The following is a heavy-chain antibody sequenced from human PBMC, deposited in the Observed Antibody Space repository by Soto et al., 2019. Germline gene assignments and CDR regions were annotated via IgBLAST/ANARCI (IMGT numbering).Heavy chain of an antibody. Sequence: SVKVSCKASGGTFSSYAISWVRQAPGQGLEWMGGIIPIFGTANYAQKFQGRVTITADKSTSTAYMELSSLRSEDTAVYYCARAGTRFEVVAVKLSHYYYGMDVWGQGTTVTVSS. D-gene: IGHD2-15*01. V-gene: IGHV1-69*06. CDR1: GGTFSSYA. J-gene: IGHJ6*02. CDR2: IIPIFGTA. CDR3: ARAGTRFEVVAVKLSHYYYGMDV.